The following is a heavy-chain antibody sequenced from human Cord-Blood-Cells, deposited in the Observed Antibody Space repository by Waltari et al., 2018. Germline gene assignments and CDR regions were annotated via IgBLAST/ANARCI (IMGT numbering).Heavy chain of an antibody. V-gene: IGHV3-15*01. Sequence: EVQLVESGGGLVKPGGSLRLSCAASGFTFSNAWMSWVRQAPGKGLAWVGRIKSKTDGGTTDYAAPVKGRFTISRDDSKNTLYLQMNSLKTEDTAVYYCTTDIVVPAANAFDIWGQGTMVTVSS. CDR1: GFTFSNAW. CDR2: IKSKTDGGTT. CDR3: TTDIVVPAANAFDI. D-gene: IGHD2-2*01. J-gene: IGHJ3*02.